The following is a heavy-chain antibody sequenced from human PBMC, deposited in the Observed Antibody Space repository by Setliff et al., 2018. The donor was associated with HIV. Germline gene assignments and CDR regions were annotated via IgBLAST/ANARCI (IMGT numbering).Heavy chain of an antibody. J-gene: IGHJ3*02. V-gene: IGHV4-31*03. Sequence: LSLTCTVSGGSISSGDHYWSWIRQHPGKGLEWIGYIYYSGSTNYNPSLQSRVTISVDTPQNQISLKLSSVTAADTAVYYCTRVGDTVVVPGDPLGAFDIWGQGTKVTVSS. CDR2: IYYSGST. D-gene: IGHD2-2*01. CDR3: TRVGDTVVVPGDPLGAFDI. CDR1: GGSISSGDHY.